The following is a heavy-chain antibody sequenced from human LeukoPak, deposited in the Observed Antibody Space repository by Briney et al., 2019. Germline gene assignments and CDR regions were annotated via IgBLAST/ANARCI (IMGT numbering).Heavy chain of an antibody. CDR1: GLTFSDYY. CDR3: ARDYDFWSGSILDY. Sequence: PGGSLRLSCAASGLTFSDYYMSWIRQAPGKGLEWVSYISSSGSTIYYVDSVKGRFTISRDNAKNSLYLQMNSLRAEDTAVYYCARDYDFWSGSILDYWGQGTLVTVSS. CDR2: ISSSGSTI. V-gene: IGHV3-11*04. D-gene: IGHD3-3*01. J-gene: IGHJ4*02.